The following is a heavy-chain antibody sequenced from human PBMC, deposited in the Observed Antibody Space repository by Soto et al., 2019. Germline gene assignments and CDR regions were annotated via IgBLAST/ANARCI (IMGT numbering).Heavy chain of an antibody. D-gene: IGHD6-19*01. V-gene: IGHV5-51*01. CDR3: ATPGIAVAGSNNYGMDV. J-gene: IGHJ6*02. Sequence: GESLKISCKGSGYSFTSYWIGWVRQMPGKGLEWMGIIYPGDSDTRYSPSFQGQVTISADKSISTAYLQWSSLKASDTAMYYCATPGIAVAGSNNYGMDVWGQGTTVTVSS. CDR1: GYSFTSYW. CDR2: IYPGDSDT.